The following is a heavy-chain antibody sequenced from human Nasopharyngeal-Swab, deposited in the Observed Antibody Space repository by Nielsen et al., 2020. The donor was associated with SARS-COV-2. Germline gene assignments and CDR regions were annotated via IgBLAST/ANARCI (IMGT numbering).Heavy chain of an antibody. CDR3: ARADETYCGGDCYSGYDY. CDR2: IYSGGST. V-gene: IGHV3-53*01. D-gene: IGHD2-21*02. J-gene: IGHJ4*02. CDR1: GFTVSSNY. Sequence: GESLKISCAASGFTVSSNYMSWVRQAPGKGLEWVSVIYSGGSTYYADSVKGRFTISRDNSKNTLYLQMNSLRAEDTAVYYCARADETYCGGDCYSGYDYWGQGTLVTVSS.